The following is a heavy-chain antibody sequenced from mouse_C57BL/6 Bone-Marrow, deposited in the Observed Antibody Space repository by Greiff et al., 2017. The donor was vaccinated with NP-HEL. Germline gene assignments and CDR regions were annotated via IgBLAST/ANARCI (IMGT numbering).Heavy chain of an antibody. CDR3: ARYYGSATFDY. J-gene: IGHJ2*01. CDR2: ISDGGSYT. V-gene: IGHV5-4*03. Sequence: EVMLVESGGGLVKPGGSLKLSCAASGFTFSSYAMSWVRQTPEKRLEWVATISDGGSYTYYPDNVKGRFTISRDNAKNNLYLQMSHLKSEDTAMYYCARYYGSATFDYWGQGTTLTVSS. D-gene: IGHD1-1*01. CDR1: GFTFSSYA.